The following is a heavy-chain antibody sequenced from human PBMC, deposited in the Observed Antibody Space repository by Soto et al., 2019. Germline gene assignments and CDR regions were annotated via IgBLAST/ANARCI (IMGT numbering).Heavy chain of an antibody. CDR3: ARSVDP. J-gene: IGHJ5*02. CDR1: GGSISGGCCY. Sequence: SETQSLTCTVAGGSISGGCCYWSWIRQHPGKGLEWIGYIFYSGTTYYNPSLKSRVTISVDTSKNQFSLKLSSVTAADTAVYYCARSVDPWGQGTLVTVSS. V-gene: IGHV4-31*03. CDR2: IFYSGTT.